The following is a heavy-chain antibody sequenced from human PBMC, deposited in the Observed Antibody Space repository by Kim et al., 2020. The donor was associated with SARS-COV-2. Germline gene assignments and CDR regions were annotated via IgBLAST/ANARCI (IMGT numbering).Heavy chain of an antibody. Sequence: GGSLRLSCAASGFTFSSYSMNWVRQAPGKGLEWVSSISSSSSYIYYADSVKGRFTISRDNAKNSLYLQMNSLRAEDTAVYYCARDGKTKSPWFDPWGQGTLVTVSS. D-gene: IGHD1-26*01. CDR1: GFTFSSYS. CDR3: ARDGKTKSPWFDP. CDR2: ISSSSSYI. V-gene: IGHV3-21*01. J-gene: IGHJ5*02.